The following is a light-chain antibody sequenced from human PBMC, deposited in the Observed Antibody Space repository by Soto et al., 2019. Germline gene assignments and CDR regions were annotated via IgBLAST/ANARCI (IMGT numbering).Light chain of an antibody. CDR1: SGDVGGYKY. J-gene: IGLJ1*01. V-gene: IGLV2-14*01. Sequence: QSVLTQPPSASGSPGQSVTISCTGTSGDVGGYKYVSWYQQHPGKAPKLMIYEVSNRPSGVSNRFSDSKSGNTASLTISGLQAEVETDYYCFSYTSSGTYVFGTGTKVTVL. CDR2: EVS. CDR3: FSYTSSGTYV.